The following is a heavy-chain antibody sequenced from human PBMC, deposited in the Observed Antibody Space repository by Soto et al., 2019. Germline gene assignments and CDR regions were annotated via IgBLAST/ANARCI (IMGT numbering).Heavy chain of an antibody. D-gene: IGHD2-21*02. Sequence: PSETLSLTCTVSGGSISGYYWSWVRQPSGKGVEWIGYMYNTGSTVYNPSFKSRVTISVDTSKNQVSLKLNSVTAADTAVYYCARDLWGYCGTDCYPLDVWGQGTTVTVS. V-gene: IGHV4-59*01. J-gene: IGHJ6*02. CDR3: ARDLWGYCGTDCYPLDV. CDR2: MYNTGST. CDR1: GGSISGYY.